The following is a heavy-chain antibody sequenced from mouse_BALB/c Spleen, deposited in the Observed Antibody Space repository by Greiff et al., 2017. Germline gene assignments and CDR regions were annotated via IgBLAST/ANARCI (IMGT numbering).Heavy chain of an antibody. CDR2: IRNKANGYTT. CDR1: GFTFTDYY. J-gene: IGHJ4*01. CDR3: ARVTTEYAMDY. Sequence: EVMLVESGGGLVQPGGSLRLSCATSGFTFTDYYMSWVRQPPGKALEWLGFIRNKANGYTTEYSASVKGRFTISRDNSQSILYLQMNTLRAEDSATYYCARVTTEYAMDYWGQGTSVTVSS. D-gene: IGHD1-1*01. V-gene: IGHV7-3*02.